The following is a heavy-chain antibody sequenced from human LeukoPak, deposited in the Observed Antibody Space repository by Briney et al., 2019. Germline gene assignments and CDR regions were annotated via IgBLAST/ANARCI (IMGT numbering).Heavy chain of an antibody. CDR2: ISGSGDYT. CDR3: ARRAENSSGYYLCYFDY. CDR1: GFTFSNYA. Sequence: GGSLRLSCAASGFTFSNYAMTWVRQAPGKGLEWVSSISGSGDYTYYADSVKGRFTISRDNSKNTLYLQMNSLRAEDTAVYYCARRAENSSGYYLCYFDYWGQGTLVTVSS. J-gene: IGHJ4*02. D-gene: IGHD3-22*01. V-gene: IGHV3-23*01.